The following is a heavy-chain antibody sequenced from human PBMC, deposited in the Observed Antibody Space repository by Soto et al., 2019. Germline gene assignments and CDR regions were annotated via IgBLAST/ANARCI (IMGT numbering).Heavy chain of an antibody. J-gene: IGHJ4*02. D-gene: IGHD6-13*01. CDR2: ISYSGFT. V-gene: IGHV4-31*03. CDR1: GGSISSGSYS. CDR3: AKDQGSSWYEIDY. Sequence: TLSLTCSVSGGSISSGSYSWNWIRQHPGKGLEWIGYISYSGFTYYNPSLKSRLTISVDPSENQLSLMLNSVTAADTAIYYCAKDQGSSWYEIDYWGQGTLVTVSS.